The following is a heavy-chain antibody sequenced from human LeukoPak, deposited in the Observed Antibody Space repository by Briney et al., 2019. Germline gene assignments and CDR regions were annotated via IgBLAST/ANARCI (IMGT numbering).Heavy chain of an antibody. CDR3: ARTLSRWDPFDY. J-gene: IGHJ4*02. V-gene: IGHV4-39*07. D-gene: IGHD1-26*01. Sequence: SETLSLTCTVSGGSISGSGYYWVWIRQPPGKGLEWIATIYYTGSTYYNPSLKSRVTISVDTSKSQFSLKLSSVTAADTAVYYCARTLSRWDPFDYWGQGTLVTVSS. CDR1: GGSISGSGYY. CDR2: IYYTGST.